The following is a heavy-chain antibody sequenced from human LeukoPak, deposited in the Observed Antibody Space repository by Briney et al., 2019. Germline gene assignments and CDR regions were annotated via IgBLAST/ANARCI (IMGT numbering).Heavy chain of an antibody. D-gene: IGHD3-16*01. CDR3: ARSPIHHALGFDP. V-gene: IGHV3-53*01. CDR2: IYSGGST. CDR1: GLTVSSNY. Sequence: GGSLRLSCAASGLTVSSNYMSWVRQAPGKGLEWVPVIYSGGSTYYADSVKGRFTISRDNSKNTLYLQMNSLRAEDTAVYYCARSPIHHALGFDPWGQGTLVTVSS. J-gene: IGHJ5*02.